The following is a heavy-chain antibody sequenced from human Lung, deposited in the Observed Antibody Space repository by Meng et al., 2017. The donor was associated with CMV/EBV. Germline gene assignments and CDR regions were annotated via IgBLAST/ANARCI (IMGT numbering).Heavy chain of an antibody. D-gene: IGHD4/OR15-4a*01. Sequence: SXXVSXKASGGTFRKYSISWVRQAPGQGLEWMGGILPIFGIAKIAQNFQGRVTITTDGSTSTAYMEGSSLRSEDTAVNSCARVGGTLVKKGYVDYWGQGTLVTVSS. J-gene: IGHJ4*02. CDR1: GGTFRKYS. CDR2: ILPIFGIA. CDR3: ARVGGTLVKKGYVDY. V-gene: IGHV1-69*05.